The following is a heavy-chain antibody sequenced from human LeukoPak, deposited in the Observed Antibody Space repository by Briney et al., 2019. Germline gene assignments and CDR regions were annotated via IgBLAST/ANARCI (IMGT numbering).Heavy chain of an antibody. Sequence: PGGSVRLSCAASGFSFSTTWMTWVRQTPGKGLDLVANINIDGSQRYHADSVEGRFTISRDNVKNTLYLQMNSLRAEDTAVYYCAKPALALGYCSGGSCFGIDYWGQGTLVTVSS. CDR2: INIDGSQR. CDR3: AKPALALGYCSGGSCFGIDY. CDR1: GFSFSTTW. V-gene: IGHV3-7*03. D-gene: IGHD2-15*01. J-gene: IGHJ4*02.